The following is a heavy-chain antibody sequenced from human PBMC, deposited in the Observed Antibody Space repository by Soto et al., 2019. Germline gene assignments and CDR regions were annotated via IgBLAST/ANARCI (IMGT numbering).Heavy chain of an antibody. CDR3: ARYRRAAVACYTLDN. CDR1: GGSISSNY. Sequence: SETLSLTCTVSGGSISSNYWTWIRQPPGKGLEWIGYVYNSGSTSYNPSLKSRVTISEDTSKSQFSLKVNSMTAADKAVYYWARYRRAAVACYTLDNWGQGMLVTVSS. J-gene: IGHJ4*02. V-gene: IGHV4-59*01. D-gene: IGHD6-19*01. CDR2: VYNSGST.